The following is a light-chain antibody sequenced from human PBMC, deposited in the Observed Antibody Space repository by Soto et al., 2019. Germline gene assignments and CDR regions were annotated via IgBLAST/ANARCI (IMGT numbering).Light chain of an antibody. CDR1: QSVSSSY. J-gene: IGKJ3*01. CDR2: GAS. V-gene: IGKV3-20*01. CDR3: QQYGSSRVT. Sequence: EIVLTQSPGTLSLSPGERATLSCRASQSVSSSYLAWYQQKPGQAPRLLIYGASSRATGIPDKFSDSGSGIGFTLTISRLEPEDFAVYYCQQYGSSRVTFGPGNNVDIK.